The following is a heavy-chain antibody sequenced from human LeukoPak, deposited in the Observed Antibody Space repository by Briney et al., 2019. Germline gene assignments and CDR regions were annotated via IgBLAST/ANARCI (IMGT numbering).Heavy chain of an antibody. CDR1: GFTFSSYG. CDR3: AREGSIAAAGTYYYYGMDV. V-gene: IGHV3-33*01. J-gene: IGHJ6*04. CDR2: VWYDGSNK. D-gene: IGHD6-13*01. Sequence: GGSLRLSCAASGFTFSSYGMHWVRQAPGKGLEWVAVVWYDGSNKYYADSVKGRFTISRDNSKNTLYLQMNSLRAEDTAVYYCAREGSIAAAGTYYYYGMDVWGKGTTVTVSS.